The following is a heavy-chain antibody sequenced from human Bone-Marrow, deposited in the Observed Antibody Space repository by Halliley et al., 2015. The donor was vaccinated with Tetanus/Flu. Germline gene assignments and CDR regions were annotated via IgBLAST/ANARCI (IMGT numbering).Heavy chain of an antibody. J-gene: IGHJ4*02. CDR2: K. V-gene: IGHV3-7*03. Sequence: KFYVASVKGRFTISRDDTKDSLSLQMDSLRAEDTAVYYCARGAPSNCAPSSCSLFDYWGQGTLVAVSS. CDR3: ARGAPSNCAPSSCSLFDY. D-gene: IGHD2-2*01.